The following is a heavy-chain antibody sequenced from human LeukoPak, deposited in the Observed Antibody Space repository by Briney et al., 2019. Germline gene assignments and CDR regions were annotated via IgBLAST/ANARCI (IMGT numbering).Heavy chain of an antibody. CDR3: ARGDDSSGSPHDY. J-gene: IGHJ4*02. Sequence: ASVKVSCKASGYTFTSYGISWVRQAPGQRLEWMGWINAGNGNTKYSQKFQGRVTITRDTSASTAYMELSSLRSEDTAVYYCARGDDSSGSPHDYWGQGTLVTVSS. D-gene: IGHD3-22*01. V-gene: IGHV1-3*01. CDR1: GYTFTSYG. CDR2: INAGNGNT.